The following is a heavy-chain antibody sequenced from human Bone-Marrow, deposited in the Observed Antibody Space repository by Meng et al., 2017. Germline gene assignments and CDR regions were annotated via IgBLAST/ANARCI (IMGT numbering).Heavy chain of an antibody. V-gene: IGHV1-46*01. J-gene: IGHJ4*02. CDR3: ARAGRGERWLVPPDY. D-gene: IGHD6-19*01. Sequence: SVKVSCKASGYIFTNYYIHWVRQAPGQGLEWMGVINPSGGTTSYAQKFQGRVTMTRDTSTTTVYLELSSLISEDTAVYYCARAGRGERWLVPPDYWGQGTLVTVSS. CDR1: GYIFTNYY. CDR2: INPSGGTT.